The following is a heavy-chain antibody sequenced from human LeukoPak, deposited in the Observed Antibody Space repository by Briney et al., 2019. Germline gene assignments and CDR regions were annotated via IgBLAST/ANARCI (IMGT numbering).Heavy chain of an antibody. CDR1: GGSFSGYY. CDR3: ASVRGYCSSTSCYKYDYYYYGMDV. D-gene: IGHD2-2*02. CDR2: INHSGST. Sequence: PSETLSLTCAVYGGSFSGYYWSWIRQPPGKGLEWIGEINHSGSTNYNPSLKSRVTISVDTSKNQFSLKLSPVTAADTAVYYCASVRGYCSSTSCYKYDYYYYGMDVWGQGTTVTVSS. J-gene: IGHJ6*02. V-gene: IGHV4-34*01.